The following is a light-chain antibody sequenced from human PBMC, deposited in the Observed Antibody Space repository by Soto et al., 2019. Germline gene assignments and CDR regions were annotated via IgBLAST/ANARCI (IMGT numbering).Light chain of an antibody. CDR1: QSVSSN. J-gene: IGKJ1*01. CDR2: GAS. V-gene: IGKV3-15*01. Sequence: EIVMTQSPATLSVSPGERATLSCRASQSVSSNLAWYQQKPGQAPRLLIYGASTRATGIPARFSGSGSGTEFTLTISSLQSEDFAVYYCQQYNNWPRTFRQGTKADIK. CDR3: QQYNNWPRT.